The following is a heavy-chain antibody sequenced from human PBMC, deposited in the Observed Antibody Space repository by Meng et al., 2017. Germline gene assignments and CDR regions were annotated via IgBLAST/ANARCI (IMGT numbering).Heavy chain of an antibody. V-gene: IGHV3-11*01. CDR3: ARPGIAVAGTLYFQH. CDR1: GFTFSDYY. D-gene: IGHD6-19*01. CDR2: ISSSGSTI. J-gene: IGHJ1*01. Sequence: GESLKISCAASGFTFSDYYMSWIRQAPGKGLEWVSYISSSGSTIYYADSVKGRFTISRDNAKNSLYLQMSSLRAEDTAVYYCARPGIAVAGTLYFQHWGQGTLVTVSS.